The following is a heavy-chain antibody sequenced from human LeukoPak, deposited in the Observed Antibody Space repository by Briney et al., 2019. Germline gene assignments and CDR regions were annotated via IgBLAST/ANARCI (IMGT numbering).Heavy chain of an antibody. CDR2: ISSSATTI. J-gene: IGHJ4*02. V-gene: IGHV3-11*01. D-gene: IGHD7-27*01. CDR3: TRDRWGKYYFDY. Sequence: PGGSLRLSCATSGFPFSDFYMSWIRQAPGKGLEWVSYISSSATTIYYADSVEGRFTISRDNAKNSLHLQMNNLRAEDTAIYYCTRDRWGKYYFDYWGQGTLVTVSS. CDR1: GFPFSDFY.